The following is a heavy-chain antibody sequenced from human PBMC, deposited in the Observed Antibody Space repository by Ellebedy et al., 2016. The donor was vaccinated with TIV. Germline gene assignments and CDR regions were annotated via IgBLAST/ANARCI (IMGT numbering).Heavy chain of an antibody. Sequence: SETLSLXXTVSGGSISSFHWSWIRQPAGKGLEWIGRIYSSGSTTYSSSLKSRVTMSVDPSKNQFSLRLSSVTAADTAVYYCATQGVIRDPDAFDIWGQGTMVTVSS. CDR3: ATQGVIRDPDAFDI. V-gene: IGHV4-4*07. CDR1: GGSISSFH. D-gene: IGHD3-10*01. CDR2: IYSSGST. J-gene: IGHJ3*02.